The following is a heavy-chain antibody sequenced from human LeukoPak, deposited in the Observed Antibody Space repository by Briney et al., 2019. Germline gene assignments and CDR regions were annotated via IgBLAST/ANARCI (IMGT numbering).Heavy chain of an antibody. CDR3: ARGAGGGYSYWYFDL. D-gene: IGHD2-21*01. CDR1: GGTFSSYA. CDR2: IIPIYGIA. V-gene: IGHV1-69*04. Sequence: SVKVSCEASGGTFSSYAISWVRQAPGQGLEWMGRIIPIYGIADYAQKFQGRVTITADRSTSTAYMELSSLRSEDTAVYYCARGAGGGYSYWYFDLWGRGTLVTVSS. J-gene: IGHJ2*01.